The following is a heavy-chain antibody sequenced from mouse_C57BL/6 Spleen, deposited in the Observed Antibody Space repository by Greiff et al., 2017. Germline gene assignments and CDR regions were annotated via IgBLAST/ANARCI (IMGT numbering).Heavy chain of an antibody. J-gene: IGHJ2*01. CDR1: GYTFTSYW. V-gene: IGHV1-61*01. Sequence: QVQLKQPGAELVRPGSSVKLSCKASGYTFTSYWMDWVKQRPGQGLEWIGNIYPSDSETHYNQKFKDKATLTVDKSSSTAYMQLSSLTSEDSAVYYCARPGGSREDYFDYWGQGTTLTVSS. CDR3: ARPGGSREDYFDY. CDR2: IYPSDSET. D-gene: IGHD1-1*01.